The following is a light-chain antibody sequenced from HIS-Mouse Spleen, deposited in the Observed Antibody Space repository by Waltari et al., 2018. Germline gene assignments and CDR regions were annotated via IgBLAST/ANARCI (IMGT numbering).Light chain of an antibody. Sequence: QSVLTQPPSASGTPGQRVTISCSGSSSNIGSNTVNWYQQLPGTAPKLLIYSNSPRPSGVPDRVAGCKSGTSASLAISGLQSEDEANYYCAAWDDSLNGNYVFGTGTKVTVL. CDR1: SSNIGSNT. J-gene: IGLJ1*01. CDR2: SNS. V-gene: IGLV1-44*01. CDR3: AAWDDSLNGNYV.